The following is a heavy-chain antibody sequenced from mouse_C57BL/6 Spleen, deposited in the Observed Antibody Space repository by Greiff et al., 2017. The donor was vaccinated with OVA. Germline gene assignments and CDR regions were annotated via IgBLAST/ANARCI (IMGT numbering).Heavy chain of an antibody. CDR2: FYPGSGSI. Sequence: VKLVESGAELVKPGASVKLSCKASGYTFTEYTIHWVKQRSGQGLEWIGWFYPGSGSIKYNEKFKDKATLTADKSSSTVYMELSRLTSEDSAVYFCARHEGPPDGYYAMDYWGQGTSVTVSS. CDR3: ARHEGPPDGYYAMDY. D-gene: IGHD2-3*01. V-gene: IGHV1-62-2*01. CDR1: GYTFTEYT. J-gene: IGHJ4*01.